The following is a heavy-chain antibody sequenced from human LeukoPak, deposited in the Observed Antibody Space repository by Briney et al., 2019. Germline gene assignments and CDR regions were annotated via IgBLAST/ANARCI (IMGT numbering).Heavy chain of an antibody. Sequence: PSETLSLTCAVSGGSISSGGYSWSCIRQPPGKGLECIGYIYHSGSTYYNPSLKSRVTISVDRSKNQFSLKLSSVTAADTAVYYCAREAPTIGMADYWGQGTLVTVSS. J-gene: IGHJ4*02. D-gene: IGHD5-12*01. V-gene: IGHV4-30-2*01. CDR2: IYHSGST. CDR3: AREAPTIGMADY. CDR1: GGSISSGGYS.